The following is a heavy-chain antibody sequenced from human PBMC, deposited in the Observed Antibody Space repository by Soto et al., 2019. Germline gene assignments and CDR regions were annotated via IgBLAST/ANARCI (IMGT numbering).Heavy chain of an antibody. CDR1: GYTFSTYD. Sequence: ASVKVSCKASGYTFSTYDINWVRQATGQGLEWMGWMSPNSDNTDYAQKFQGRVTMTRNTSISTAYMELSSLRSEDTAVYYCARNVVEAGATRSDYWGQGTLFTVS. V-gene: IGHV1-8*01. J-gene: IGHJ4*02. CDR3: ARNVVEAGATRSDY. D-gene: IGHD1-26*01. CDR2: MSPNSDNT.